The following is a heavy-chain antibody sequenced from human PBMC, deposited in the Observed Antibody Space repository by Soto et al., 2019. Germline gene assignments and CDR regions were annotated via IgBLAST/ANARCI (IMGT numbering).Heavy chain of an antibody. D-gene: IGHD2-15*01. J-gene: IGHJ5*02. CDR1: GGSISSGGYY. CDR2: IYYSGST. Sequence: PSETLSLTCTVSGGSISSGGYYWSWIRQHPGKGLEWIGSIYYSGSTNYNPSLKSRVTISVDTSKNQFSLKLSSVTAADTAVYYCARHGPDIVVVVAATPNWFDPWGQGTLVTVSS. CDR3: ARHGPDIVVVVAATPNWFDP. V-gene: IGHV4-39*01.